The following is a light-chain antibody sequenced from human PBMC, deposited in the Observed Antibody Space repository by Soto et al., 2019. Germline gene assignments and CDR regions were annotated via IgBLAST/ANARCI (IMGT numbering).Light chain of an antibody. CDR3: QYYNNYCWT. J-gene: IGKJ1*01. CDR2: KTS. Sequence: DIKLTQSPSTLSASVGDRVTITCRASQSISSWLAWYQQKPGKAPKFFIYKTSNLESGVPSRFSGSGSGTEFTLTISSLQPDDFATYYCQYYNNYCWTFGQGTKVEIK. V-gene: IGKV1-5*03. CDR1: QSISSW.